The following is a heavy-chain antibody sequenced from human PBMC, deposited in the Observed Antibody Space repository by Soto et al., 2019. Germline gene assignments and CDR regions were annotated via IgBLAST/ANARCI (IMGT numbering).Heavy chain of an antibody. CDR3: ARTIAVAAYLFDY. Sequence: NPSETLSLTCTVSGGSISSYYWSWIRQPPGKGLEWIGYIYYSGSTNYNPSLKSRVTISVDTSKNQFSLKLSSVTAADTAVYYCARTIAVAAYLFDYWGQGTLVTVSS. CDR2: IYYSGST. V-gene: IGHV4-59*01. D-gene: IGHD6-19*01. CDR1: GGSISSYY. J-gene: IGHJ4*02.